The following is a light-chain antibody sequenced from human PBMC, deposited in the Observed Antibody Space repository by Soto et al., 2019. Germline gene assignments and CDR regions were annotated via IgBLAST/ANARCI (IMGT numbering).Light chain of an antibody. CDR3: QQSYSTPGALT. J-gene: IGKJ4*01. V-gene: IGKV1-39*01. Sequence: DIQMTQAPSSLSASIGDRVTITCRANQHISNYVNWYQQRPGKAPRVPIFSASTLQSGVPSRFSGSGSGTDFTLTISSLEPEDFGTYFCQQSYSTPGALTFGGGTRVDIK. CDR2: SAS. CDR1: QHISNY.